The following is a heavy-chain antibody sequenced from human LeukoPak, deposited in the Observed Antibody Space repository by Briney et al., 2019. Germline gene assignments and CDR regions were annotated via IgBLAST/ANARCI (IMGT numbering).Heavy chain of an antibody. Sequence: ASVKVSCKASGYTFTSYGISWVRQAPGQGLEWMGWISAYNGNTNYAQKLQGRVTKTTDTSTSTAYMELRSLRSDDTAVYYCAREGSGWYWYWFDPWGQGTLVTVSS. J-gene: IGHJ5*02. V-gene: IGHV1-18*01. CDR1: GYTFTSYG. D-gene: IGHD6-19*01. CDR2: ISAYNGNT. CDR3: AREGSGWYWYWFDP.